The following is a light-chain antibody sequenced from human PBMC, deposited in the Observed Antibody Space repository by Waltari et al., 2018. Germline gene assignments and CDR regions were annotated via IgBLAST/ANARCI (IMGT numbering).Light chain of an antibody. J-gene: IGKJ2*01. V-gene: IGKV4-1*01. CDR1: QSVLYSSNNKNQ. CDR3: QQYYITPYT. Sequence: DIVMTQSPDSLAVSLGERATINCKSSQSVLYSSNNKNQLAWYQQKPGQPPKLLIYWASTRESGVPDRFSGSGSGTEFTLTISSLQAEDVAVYYCQQYYITPYTFGQGTKLEIK. CDR2: WAS.